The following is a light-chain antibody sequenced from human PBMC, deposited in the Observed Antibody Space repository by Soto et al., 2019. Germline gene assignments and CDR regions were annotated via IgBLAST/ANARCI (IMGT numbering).Light chain of an antibody. CDR3: PQYNNWPWT. CDR2: GAS. J-gene: IGKJ1*01. Sequence: KKSPGTVSLSTGERATLSCRASQSVSNTYVAWYQQKPGQAPRLVIYGASTRAPGFPARFSGSGSGTDFTLTISSLQSEDFAVYYCPQYNNWPWTFGQGTKVDIK. CDR1: QSVSNT. V-gene: IGKV3-15*01.